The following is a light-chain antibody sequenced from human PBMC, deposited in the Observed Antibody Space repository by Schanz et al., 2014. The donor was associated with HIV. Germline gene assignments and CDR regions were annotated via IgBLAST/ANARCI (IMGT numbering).Light chain of an antibody. CDR2: DVS. CDR3: SSYTTNGTWL. CDR1: SSDVDDFNY. J-gene: IGLJ3*02. Sequence: QSVLTQPASVSGSPGQSITISCTGTSSDVDDFNYVSWYQQHPGKAPQLMIYDVSNRPSGVSNRFSGSKSGNTASLTISGLQAEDEADYYCSSYTTNGTWLFGGGTKLTVL. V-gene: IGLV2-14*03.